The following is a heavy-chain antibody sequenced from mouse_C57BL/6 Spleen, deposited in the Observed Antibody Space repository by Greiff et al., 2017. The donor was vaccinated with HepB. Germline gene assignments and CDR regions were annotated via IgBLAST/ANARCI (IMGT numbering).Heavy chain of an antibody. D-gene: IGHD1-1*01. CDR1: GYTFTSYW. V-gene: IGHV1-59*01. CDR2: IDPSDSYT. CDR3: ATPAYYGSSYGGYWYFDV. J-gene: IGHJ1*03. Sequence: QVHVKQPGAELVRPGTSVKLSCKASGYTFTSYWMHWVKQRPGQGLEWIGVIDPSDSYTNYNQKFKGKATLTVDTSSSTAYMQLSSLTSEDSAVYYCATPAYYGSSYGGYWYFDVWGTGTTVTVSS.